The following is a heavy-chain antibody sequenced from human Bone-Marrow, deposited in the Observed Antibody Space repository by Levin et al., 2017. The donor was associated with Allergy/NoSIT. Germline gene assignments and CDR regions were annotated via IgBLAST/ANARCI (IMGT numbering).Heavy chain of an antibody. CDR1: GYTFTSYW. J-gene: IGHJ4*02. CDR2: IYPGDSDT. V-gene: IGHV5-51*01. CDR3: ARAYSSVSSLDY. D-gene: IGHD6-19*01. Sequence: GGSLRLSCKGSGYTFTSYWIAWVRQMPGKGLEWMGIIYPGDSDTRYSPSFQGQVTISADKSISTAFLQWSSLKASDTAMYYCARAYSSVSSLDYWGQATLVTVSS.